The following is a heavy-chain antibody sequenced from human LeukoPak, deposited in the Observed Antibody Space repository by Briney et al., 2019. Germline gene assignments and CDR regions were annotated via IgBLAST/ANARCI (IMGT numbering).Heavy chain of an antibody. D-gene: IGHD3-22*01. Sequence: PGGSLRLSCAASGFTFSNYGMNWVRQAPGKGLEWVSGIGVGGTTYYADSVKGRFTISRDTSKSTLYLQMNSLRAEDTAVYYCAKAQGYYDCWGQGTLVTVSS. CDR1: GFTFSNYG. V-gene: IGHV3-23*01. J-gene: IGHJ4*02. CDR2: IGVGGTT. CDR3: AKAQGYYDC.